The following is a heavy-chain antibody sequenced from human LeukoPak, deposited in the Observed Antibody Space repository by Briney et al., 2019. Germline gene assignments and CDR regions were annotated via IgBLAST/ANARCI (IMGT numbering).Heavy chain of an antibody. CDR1: GFTFSSYS. CDR2: VYSGGRT. CDR3: ARVYYGSGSLHYYYYYMDV. D-gene: IGHD3-10*01. J-gene: IGHJ6*03. Sequence: PGGSLRLSCAASGFTFSSYSMNWVRQAPGKGLEWVAVVYSGGRTYYADSVKGRFTISRDNSKSTLYLQMNSLRAEDTAVYYCARVYYGSGSLHYYYYYMDVWGKGTTVTISS. V-gene: IGHV3-53*01.